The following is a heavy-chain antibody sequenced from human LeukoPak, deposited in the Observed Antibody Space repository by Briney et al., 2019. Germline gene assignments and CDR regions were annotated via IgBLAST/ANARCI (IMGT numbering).Heavy chain of an antibody. J-gene: IGHJ5*02. V-gene: IGHV4-34*01. CDR3: ARGKGTINWFDP. Sequence: SETLSLTCAVYGGSFSGYYWSWIRQPPGKGLEWIGEINHSGSTNYNPSLKSRVTISVDTSKNQFSLKLSSVTAADTAVYYCARGKGTINWFDPWGQGTLVIVSS. CDR1: GGSFSGYY. CDR2: INHSGST.